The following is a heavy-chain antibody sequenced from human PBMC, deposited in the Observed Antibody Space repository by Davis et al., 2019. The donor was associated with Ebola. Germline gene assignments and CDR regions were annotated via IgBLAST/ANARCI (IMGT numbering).Heavy chain of an antibody. J-gene: IGHJ6*04. Sequence: ASVKVSCKASGYTFTSYAMHWVRQATGQGLEWMGWMNPNSGNTGYAQKFQGRVTMTRNTSISTAYMELSSLRSEDTAVYYCARLNHYYYGMDVWGKGTTVTVSS. CDR2: MNPNSGNT. CDR1: GYTFTSYA. V-gene: IGHV1-8*02. CDR3: ARLNHYYYGMDV. D-gene: IGHD1-14*01.